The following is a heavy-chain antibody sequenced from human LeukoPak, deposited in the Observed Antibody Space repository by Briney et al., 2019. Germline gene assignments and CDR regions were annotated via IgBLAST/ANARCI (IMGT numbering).Heavy chain of an antibody. CDR2: IIPIFGTA. CDR1: GGTFSSYA. Sequence: ASVKVSCKASGGTFSSYAISWVRQAPGQGLEWMGGIIPIFGTANYAQKFQGRVTITTDESTCTAYMELSSLRSEDTAVYYCARVGYSSSSGFGYYYYYYMDVWGKGTTVTVSS. D-gene: IGHD6-6*01. V-gene: IGHV1-69*05. J-gene: IGHJ6*03. CDR3: ARVGYSSSSGFGYYYYYYMDV.